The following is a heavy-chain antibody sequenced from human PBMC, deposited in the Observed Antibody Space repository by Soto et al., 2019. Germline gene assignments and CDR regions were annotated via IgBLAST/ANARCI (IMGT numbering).Heavy chain of an antibody. CDR3: AKDHRQLRFLVWSVIDY. CDR2: ISYDGSNK. J-gene: IGHJ4*02. CDR1: XXTFSSYG. V-gene: IGHV3-30*18. D-gene: IGHD3-3*01. Sequence: SLXLSCAXXXXTFSSYGXXXVRQAPGKGLXWVAVISYDGSNKYYADSVKGRFTISRDNSKNTMYLQMNSLRAEDTAVYYCAKDHRQLRFLVWSVIDYWGQGTLVTVSS.